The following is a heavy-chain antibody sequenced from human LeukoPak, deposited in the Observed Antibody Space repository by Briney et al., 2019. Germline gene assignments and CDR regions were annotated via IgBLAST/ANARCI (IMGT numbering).Heavy chain of an antibody. CDR1: GFTFSTYW. CDR3: AGALGYFDF. J-gene: IGHJ4*02. V-gene: IGHV3-74*01. D-gene: IGHD3-16*01. CDR2: INLAGTTT. Sequence: GGSLRLSCAASGFTFSTYWMHWVRQAPGKGLVWVSRINLAGTTTSYADSVKGRFIISRDNSKSTLSLQMNSLRAEDTAVYYCAGALGYFDFWGQGTLVTVSS.